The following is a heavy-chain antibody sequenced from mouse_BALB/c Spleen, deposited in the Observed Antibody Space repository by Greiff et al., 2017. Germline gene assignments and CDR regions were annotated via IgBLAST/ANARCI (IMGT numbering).Heavy chain of an antibody. J-gene: IGHJ3*01. CDR2: ISSGGSYT. CDR1: GFTFSSYG. D-gene: IGHD2-4*01. Sequence: EVKLVESGGDLVKPGGSLKLSCAASGFTFSSYGMSWVRQTPDKRLEWVATISSGGSYTYYPDSVKGRFTISRDNAKNTLYLQMSSLKSEDTAMYYCAREGIMITFAYWGQGTLVTVSA. V-gene: IGHV5-6*01. CDR3: AREGIMITFAY.